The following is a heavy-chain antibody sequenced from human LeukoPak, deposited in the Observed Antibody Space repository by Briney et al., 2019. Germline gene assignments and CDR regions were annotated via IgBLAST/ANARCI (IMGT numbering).Heavy chain of an antibody. D-gene: IGHD3-3*01. J-gene: IGHJ4*02. CDR1: GASLSSYY. CDR3: VTGYYEPFDN. V-gene: IGHV4-59*01. Sequence: PSETLSLTCSVSGASLSSYYWGWIRQSPGKGLEGLGYISDTGKTDYNPSLKSRGTVSLDTSKNQFSLRLTSVTAADTAVYYCVTGYYEPFDNWGQGTLVTVSS. CDR2: ISDTGKT.